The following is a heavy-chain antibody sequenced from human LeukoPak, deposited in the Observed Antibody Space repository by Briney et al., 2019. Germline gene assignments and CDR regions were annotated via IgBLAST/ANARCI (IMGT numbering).Heavy chain of an antibody. D-gene: IGHD3-10*01. CDR1: GGSISSGDYY. J-gene: IGHJ4*02. CDR2: IYYSGST. V-gene: IGHV4-30-4*01. Sequence: SQTLSLTCTVSGGSISSGDYYWSWIRQPPGKGLEWIGYIYYSGSTYYNPSLKSRVTISVDTSKNQFSLKLSSVTAADTAVYYCARENRDPQNYYGSAYDYWSQGTLVTVSS. CDR3: ARENRDPQNYYGSAYDY.